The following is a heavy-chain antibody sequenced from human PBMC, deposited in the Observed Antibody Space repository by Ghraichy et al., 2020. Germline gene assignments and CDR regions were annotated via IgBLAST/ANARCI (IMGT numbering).Heavy chain of an antibody. CDR1: GGTFSSYA. Sequence: SVKVSCKASGGTFSSYAISWVRQAPGQGLEWMGRIIPILGIANYAQKFQGRVTITADKSTSTAYMELSSLRSEDTAVYYWASLTVVFYYYGMDVWGQGTTVTVSS. CDR3: ASLTVVFYYYGMDV. D-gene: IGHD3-16*01. CDR2: IIPILGIA. V-gene: IGHV1-69*04. J-gene: IGHJ6*02.